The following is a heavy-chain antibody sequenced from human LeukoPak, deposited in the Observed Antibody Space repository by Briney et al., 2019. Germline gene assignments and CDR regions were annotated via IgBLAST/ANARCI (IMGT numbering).Heavy chain of an antibody. J-gene: IGHJ4*02. CDR1: GYTFPSYF. Sequence: EASVKVSCKASGYTFPSYFMHWVRQAPGQGLEWMGIINPTGGSTTYAQKLQGRVTMTTDTSTSTAYMELRSLRSDDTAVYYCARGVTGTPFDYWGQGTLVTVSS. CDR2: INPTGGST. CDR3: ARGVTGTPFDY. V-gene: IGHV1-46*01. D-gene: IGHD1-20*01.